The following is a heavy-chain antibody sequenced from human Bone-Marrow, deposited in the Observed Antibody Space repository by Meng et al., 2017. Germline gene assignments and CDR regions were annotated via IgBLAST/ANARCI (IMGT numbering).Heavy chain of an antibody. V-gene: IGHV1-2*06. D-gene: IGHD6-13*01. CDR1: GYTFAAYW. J-gene: IGHJ4*02. CDR2: IDPNNDHT. CDR3: ARDEDISAAGKLFGDY. Sequence: QVQLGQAGPVVKKPGASVKLSCKPPGYTFAAYWIHWLRQAPGQGLEWMGRIDPNNDHTQYAQNFQGRVTMTSDTSISTVYMELNGLRSDDTAVYYCARDEDISAAGKLFGDYWGQGTLVTVSS.